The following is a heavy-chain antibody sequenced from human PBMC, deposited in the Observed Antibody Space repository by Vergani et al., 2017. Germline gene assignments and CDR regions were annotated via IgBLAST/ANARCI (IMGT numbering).Heavy chain of an antibody. CDR1: GFTFSSYG. V-gene: IGHV3-33*01. D-gene: IGHD2-15*01. J-gene: IGHJ3*02. Sequence: QVQLVESGGGVVQPGRSLRLSCAASGFTFSSYGMHWVRQAPGKGLEWVAVIWYDGSNKYYADSVKGRFTISRDNSKNTLYLQMNSLRAEDTAVYYCARRYRETIGYXRGGSCYSGRPRRGAFDIWGQGTMVTVSS. CDR3: ARRYRETIGYXRGGSCYSGRPRRGAFDI. CDR2: IWYDGSNK.